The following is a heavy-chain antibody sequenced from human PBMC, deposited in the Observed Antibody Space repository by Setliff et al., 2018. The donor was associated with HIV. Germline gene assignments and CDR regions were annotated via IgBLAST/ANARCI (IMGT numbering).Heavy chain of an antibody. Sequence: SETLSLTCTVSGGSISSSSYFWGWIRQPPGKGLEWIGSVYYSGNTYYNPSLKSRVTISVDTSKNQFSLKLSSVTAADTAVYCCARQRSGYNYPYYYPYYMDVWGKGTTVTVSS. J-gene: IGHJ6*03. CDR3: ARQRSGYNYPYYYPYYMDV. V-gene: IGHV4-39*01. CDR2: VYYSGNT. CDR1: GGSISSSSYF. D-gene: IGHD5-12*01.